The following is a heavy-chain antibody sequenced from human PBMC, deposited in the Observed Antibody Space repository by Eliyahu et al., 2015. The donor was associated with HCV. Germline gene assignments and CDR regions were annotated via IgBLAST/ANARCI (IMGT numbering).Heavy chain of an antibody. V-gene: IGHV3-11*01. CDR2: XSSSGSTI. CDR1: GFTFSDXX. J-gene: IGHJ5*02. CDR3: ARDIGDQGAAGIDNWFDP. D-gene: IGHD6-13*01. Sequence: QVQLVESGGGLVKPGGSLRLSCXASGFTFSDXXMSWXRQXPGKGLGWVSXXSSSGSTIYYADSVKGRFTISRDNAKNSLYLQMNSLRAEDTAVYYCARDIGDQGAAGIDNWFDPWGQGTLVTVSS.